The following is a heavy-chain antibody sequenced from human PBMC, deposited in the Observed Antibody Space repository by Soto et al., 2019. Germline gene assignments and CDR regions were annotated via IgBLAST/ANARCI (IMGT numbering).Heavy chain of an antibody. V-gene: IGHV1-18*01. J-gene: IGHJ4*02. Sequence: GASVKVSSKASGFTLTSYGLSWVRQAPGQGLEWMGWISAYNGNTNYAQKLQGRVTMTTDTSTSTAYMELRSLRSDDTAVYYCAREGEDYGDTDYWGQGTLDTV. D-gene: IGHD4-17*01. CDR1: GFTLTSYG. CDR2: ISAYNGNT. CDR3: AREGEDYGDTDY.